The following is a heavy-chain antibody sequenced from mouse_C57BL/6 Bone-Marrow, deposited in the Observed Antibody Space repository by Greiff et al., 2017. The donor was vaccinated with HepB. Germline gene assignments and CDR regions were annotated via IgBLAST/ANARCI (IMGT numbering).Heavy chain of an antibody. V-gene: IGHV1-50*01. Sequence: QVQLQQPGAELVKPGASVKLSCKASGYTFTSYWMQWVKQRPGQGLEWIGEIDPSDIYTNYNQKFKGKATLTVDTSSSTAHMQLSSLTSEESAVYYCARGDYDVYDIDYWGQGTTLTVSS. CDR1: GYTFTSYW. CDR3: ARGDYDVYDIDY. D-gene: IGHD2-4*01. J-gene: IGHJ2*01. CDR2: IDPSDIYT.